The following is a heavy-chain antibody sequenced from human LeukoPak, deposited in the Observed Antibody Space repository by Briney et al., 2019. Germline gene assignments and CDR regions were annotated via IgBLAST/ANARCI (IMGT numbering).Heavy chain of an antibody. CDR3: ASSRSGYSAIDY. CDR2: IIPIFGTA. V-gene: IGHV1-69*06. Sequence: SVKVSCKASGGTFSSYAISWVRQAPGQGLEWMGGIIPIFGTANYAQKFQGRVTITADKSTSTAYMELSSLRSEDTAVYYCASSRSGYSAIDYWGQGTLVTVSS. CDR1: GGTFSSYA. D-gene: IGHD5-12*01. J-gene: IGHJ4*02.